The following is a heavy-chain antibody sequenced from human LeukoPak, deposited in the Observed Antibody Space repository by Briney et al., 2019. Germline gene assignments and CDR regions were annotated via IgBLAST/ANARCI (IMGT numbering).Heavy chain of an antibody. D-gene: IGHD2-21*02. V-gene: IGHV3-23*01. CDR3: AKGGHDFNPFYC. Sequence: QPGRSLRLSCAASGFTFSSYAMHWVRQAPGKGLEWVSSIKGGGGDPFYAESVRGRFTISRDNSKNTLYLQLNSLRAEDTAVYFCAKGGHDFNPFYCWGQGTLVTVSS. CDR2: IKGGGGDP. CDR1: GFTFSSYA. J-gene: IGHJ4*02.